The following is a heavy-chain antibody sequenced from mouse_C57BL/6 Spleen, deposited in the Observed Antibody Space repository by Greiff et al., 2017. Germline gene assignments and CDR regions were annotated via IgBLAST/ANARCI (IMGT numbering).Heavy chain of an antibody. J-gene: IGHJ3*01. CDR3: AYSSGYGFAY. V-gene: IGHV1-18*01. CDR1: GYTFTDYN. CDR2: INPNNGGT. D-gene: IGHD3-2*02. Sequence: EVQLVESGPELVKPGASVKIPCKASGYTFTDYNMDWVKQSHGKSLEWIGDINPNNGGTIYNQKFKGKATLTVDKSSSTAYMELRSLTSEDTAVYYCAYSSGYGFAYWGQGTLVTVSA.